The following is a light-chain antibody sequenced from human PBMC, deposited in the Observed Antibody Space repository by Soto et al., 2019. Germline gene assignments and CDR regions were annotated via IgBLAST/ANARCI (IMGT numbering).Light chain of an antibody. CDR2: SAT. CDR3: QQRTNWPPT. Sequence: EIVLTQSPATLSLSPGERATLSCRASQSVRNDLFWYHQKPGQAPRVLIYSATNRATGIPARFSGSGSGTDFPLTISSLEPEDFAVYYCQQRTNWPPTFGGGTKVEMK. V-gene: IGKV3-11*01. CDR1: QSVRND. J-gene: IGKJ4*01.